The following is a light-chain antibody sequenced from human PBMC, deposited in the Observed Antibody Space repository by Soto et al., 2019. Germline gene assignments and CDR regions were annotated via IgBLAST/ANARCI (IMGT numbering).Light chain of an antibody. J-gene: IGLJ2*01. CDR2: EAN. CDR3: YSFAGGATFV. V-gene: IGLV2-23*02. Sequence: QSVLTQPASVSGSPGQSITISCTGTSNDIGGYNLVSWYQQHPGKAPKLIIYEANKRPPGVSDRFSGSRSGTTASLTISALQAEDEADYSCYSFAGGATFVFGGGTKLTVL. CDR1: SNDIGGYNL.